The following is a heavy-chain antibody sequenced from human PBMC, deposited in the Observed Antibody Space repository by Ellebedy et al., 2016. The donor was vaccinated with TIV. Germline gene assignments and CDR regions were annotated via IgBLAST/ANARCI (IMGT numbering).Heavy chain of an antibody. CDR3: SRHTDYALDY. D-gene: IGHD4-17*01. J-gene: IGHJ4*02. Sequence: LTCAASGFTFSSYGMHWVRQAPGKGLEWVSLITWDGNKKYYGDSVKGRFTISRDNAKNSLYLQMNSLRAEDTAVYYCSRHTDYALDYWGQGALVTVSS. CDR1: GFTFSSYG. V-gene: IGHV3-21*01. CDR2: ITWDGNKK.